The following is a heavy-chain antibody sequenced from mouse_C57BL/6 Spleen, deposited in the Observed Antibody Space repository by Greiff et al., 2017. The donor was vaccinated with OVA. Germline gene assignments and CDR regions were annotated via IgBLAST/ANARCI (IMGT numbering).Heavy chain of an antibody. V-gene: IGHV1-7*01. D-gene: IGHD4-1*01. J-gene: IGHJ2*01. CDR3: ASWESY. Sequence: QVQLKEPGAELAKPGASVKLSCKASGYTFTSYWMHWVNQRPGQGLEWIGYINPSSGYTKYNQKFKDKATLTADKSSSTAYMQLISLTYEDSSGYYCASWESYWGKGTTLTVSS. CDR1: GYTFTSYW. CDR2: INPSSGYT.